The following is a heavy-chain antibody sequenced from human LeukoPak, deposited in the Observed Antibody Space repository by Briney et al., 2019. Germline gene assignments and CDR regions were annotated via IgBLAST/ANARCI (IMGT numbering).Heavy chain of an antibody. CDR1: GGSFSGYY. CDR2: INHSGSI. V-gene: IGHV4-34*01. J-gene: IGHJ4*02. D-gene: IGHD6-13*01. Sequence: SETLSLTCAVFGGSFSGYYWSWIRQPPGKGLEWIGEINHSGSINYNPSLKSRVTISLDTSKNQFSLKLSSVTAADTAVYYCARVWSSSRPFSRDYWGQGTLVTVSS. CDR3: ARVWSSSRPFSRDY.